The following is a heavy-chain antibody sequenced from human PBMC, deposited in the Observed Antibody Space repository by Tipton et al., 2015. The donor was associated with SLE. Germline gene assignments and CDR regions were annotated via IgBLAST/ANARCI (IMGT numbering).Heavy chain of an antibody. CDR3: AKGAAFIHNAFDI. J-gene: IGHJ3*02. CDR2: INWNSGNI. CDR1: GFTFDDYT. V-gene: IGHV3-9*01. Sequence: SLRLSCAASGFTFDDYTMHWVRQAPGKGLEWVSGINWNSGNIGYADSVKGRFTISRDNAKNSLYLQMNSLRAEDTALYYCAKGAAFIHNAFDIWGQGTMVTVSS. D-gene: IGHD3-16*02.